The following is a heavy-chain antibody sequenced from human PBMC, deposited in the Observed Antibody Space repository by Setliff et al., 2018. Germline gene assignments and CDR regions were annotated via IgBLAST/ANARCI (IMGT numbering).Heavy chain of an antibody. CDR2: ISGSGGST. CDR3: AKGGTTITIFGVVITDAFDI. CDR1: GFTFSSYA. J-gene: IGHJ3*02. D-gene: IGHD3-3*01. Sequence: GGSLRLSCAASGFTFSSYAMSWVRQAPGKGLEWVSAISGSGGSTDYADSVKGRFTISRDNSKNTLYLQMNSLRAEDTAVYYCAKGGTTITIFGVVITDAFDIWGQGTMVTVSS. V-gene: IGHV3-23*01.